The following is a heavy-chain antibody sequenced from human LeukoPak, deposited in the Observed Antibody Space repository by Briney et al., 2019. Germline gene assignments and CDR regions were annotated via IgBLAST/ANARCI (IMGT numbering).Heavy chain of an antibody. J-gene: IGHJ4*02. Sequence: SGPTLVKPTQTLTLTCTLSGFSLSTYGVGVGWIRQPPGRALEWPALIYWNDDKRYSPSLKSRLTITKDTSKNQLVLIMTNVDPVDTATYYCAHRPSGSSWNSYYFDYWGQGILVTVSS. CDR2: IYWNDDK. D-gene: IGHD6-13*01. CDR1: GFSLSTYGVG. CDR3: AHRPSGSSWNSYYFDY. V-gene: IGHV2-5*01.